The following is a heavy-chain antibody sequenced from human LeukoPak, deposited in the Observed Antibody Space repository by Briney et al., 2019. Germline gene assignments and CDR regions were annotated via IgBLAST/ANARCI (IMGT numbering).Heavy chain of an antibody. CDR2: IYRSGNT. CDR3: AREMPGHRYYDSSPLGY. CDR1: GFSVSGNY. Sequence: GGSLRLSCAASGFSVSGNYMAWVRQAPGKGLEWVSVIYRSGNTYYADPVKGRFTISSDNSRNTLRLQMNSLRVEDTAVYYCAREMPGHRYYDSSPLGYWGQGTLVTVSS. J-gene: IGHJ4*02. V-gene: IGHV3-53*01. D-gene: IGHD3-22*01.